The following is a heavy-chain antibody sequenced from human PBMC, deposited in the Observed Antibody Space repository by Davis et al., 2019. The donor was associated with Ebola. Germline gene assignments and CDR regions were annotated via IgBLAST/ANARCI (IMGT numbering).Heavy chain of an antibody. CDR3: AKDTSQGGYFDY. Sequence: GESLKISCAASGFTFSSYAMSWVRQAPGKGLEWVSAISGSGGSTYYADSVKGRFTISRDNSKNTLYLQMNSLRAEDTAVYYCAKDTSQGGYFDYWGQGTLVTVSS. D-gene: IGHD1-26*01. CDR2: ISGSGGST. J-gene: IGHJ4*02. CDR1: GFTFSSYA. V-gene: IGHV3-23*01.